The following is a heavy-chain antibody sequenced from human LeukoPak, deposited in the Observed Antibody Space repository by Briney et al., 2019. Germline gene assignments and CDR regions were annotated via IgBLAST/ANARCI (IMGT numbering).Heavy chain of an antibody. CDR3: AREATIFGMVTHKWFDP. CDR2: INPNSGGT. CDR1: GYTFTDYY. Sequence: ASVKVSCKASGYTFTDYYIHWVRQAPGLGLEWMGWINPNSGGTNYAQKFQGRVTMTRDTSISTAYMELSRLTSDDTAVYYCAREATIFGMVTHKWFDPWGQGTLVTVSS. D-gene: IGHD3-3*01. V-gene: IGHV1-2*02. J-gene: IGHJ5*02.